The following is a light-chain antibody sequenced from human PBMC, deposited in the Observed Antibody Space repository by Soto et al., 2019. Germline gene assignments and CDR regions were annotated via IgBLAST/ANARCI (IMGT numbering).Light chain of an antibody. V-gene: IGKV1-5*01. Sequence: DIQMTQSPSSLSASVGYRFTITCRASQSISSWLAWYQQKPGKAPKLRIYAESTSPSGVPSRFSGSGYGTAFTLTISCPHSEDFATYYCQQHYSYPIFGGGPKVDIK. J-gene: IGKJ4*01. CDR3: QQHYSYPI. CDR2: AES. CDR1: QSISSW.